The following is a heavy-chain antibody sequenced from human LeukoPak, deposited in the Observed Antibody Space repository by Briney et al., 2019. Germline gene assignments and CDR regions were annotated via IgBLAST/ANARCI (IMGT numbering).Heavy chain of an antibody. V-gene: IGHV3-23*01. D-gene: IGHD5-24*01. CDR2: ISGSGDTP. J-gene: IGHJ4*02. Sequence: PGGSLRLSCAASGFTFSSYAMSWVRQAPGKGLEWVSGISGSGDTPYYADSVKGRFTISRDNSKNTLYLQMNSLRAEDTAVYYCAINSRNQRWLLQGFDYWGQGTLVTVSS. CDR3: AINSRNQRWLLQGFDY. CDR1: GFTFSSYA.